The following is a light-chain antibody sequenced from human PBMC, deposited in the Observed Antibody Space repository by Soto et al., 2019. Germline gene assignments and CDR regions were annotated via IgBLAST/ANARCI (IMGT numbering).Light chain of an antibody. J-gene: IGKJ1*01. CDR1: QSVTSY. CDR2: DAS. Sequence: EIVLTQSPATLSLSPGERATLSCRDSQSVTSYLAWYAQKPGQAPRLLIYDASNRDTGIRPRFSGSGAGTNFTRTISGLQSEDLATYFCQQSFSTTRTFGQGTKVDNK. V-gene: IGKV3-11*01. CDR3: QQSFSTTRT.